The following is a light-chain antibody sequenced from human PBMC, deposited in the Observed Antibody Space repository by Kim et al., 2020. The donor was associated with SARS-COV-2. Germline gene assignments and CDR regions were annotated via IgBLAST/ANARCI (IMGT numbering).Light chain of an antibody. CDR2: GAS. V-gene: IGKV3-20*01. Sequence: EIVLTQSPGTLSLSPGERATLSCRASQSVSDNYLAWYQQKPGQAPRLLMYGASTRATGIPDRFSGSGSGTDFTLTITRLEPEDFAVYYCQQYGGSPAFGQGTKVDIK. CDR3: QQYGGSPA. J-gene: IGKJ1*01. CDR1: QSVSDNY.